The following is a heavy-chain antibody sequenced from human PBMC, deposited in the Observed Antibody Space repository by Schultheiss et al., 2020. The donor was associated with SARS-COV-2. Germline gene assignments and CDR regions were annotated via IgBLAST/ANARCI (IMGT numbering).Heavy chain of an antibody. CDR1: GFTFSSYA. Sequence: GGSLRLSCAASGFTFSSYAMSWVRQAPGKGLEWVGRIKSKTDGGTTDYAAPVKGRFTISRDDSKNTLYLQMNSLKTEDTAVYYCTTETYYYDSSGYTIFDYWGQGTLVTVSS. J-gene: IGHJ4*02. CDR3: TTETYYYDSSGYTIFDY. D-gene: IGHD3-22*01. V-gene: IGHV3-15*01. CDR2: IKSKTDGGTT.